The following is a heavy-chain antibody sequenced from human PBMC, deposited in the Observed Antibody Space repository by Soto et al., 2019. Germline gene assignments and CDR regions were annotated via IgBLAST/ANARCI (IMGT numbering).Heavy chain of an antibody. V-gene: IGHV1-69*13. D-gene: IGHD5-18*01. CDR1: GGTFSSYA. CDR3: ARAGGRGYSYGYLARFDP. CDR2: IIPIFGTA. Sequence: SVKVSCKASGGTFSSYAISWVRQAPGQGLEWMGGIIPIFGTANYAQKFQGRVTITADESTSTAYMELSSLRSEDTAVYYCARAGGRGYSYGYLARFDPWGQGTLVTVSS. J-gene: IGHJ5*02.